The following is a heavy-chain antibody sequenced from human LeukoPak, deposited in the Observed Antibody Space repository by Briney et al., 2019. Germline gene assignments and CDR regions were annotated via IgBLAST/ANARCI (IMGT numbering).Heavy chain of an antibody. D-gene: IGHD4-17*01. CDR2: IYHSRST. CDR3: ARGTTVTTE. Sequence: PSQTLSLTCTVSGGSISSGGYYWSWIRQPPGKGLEWIGYIYHSRSTYYNPSLKSRVTISVDRSKNQFSLKLSSVTAADTAVYYCARGTTVTTEWGQGTLVTVPS. J-gene: IGHJ4*02. CDR1: GGSISSGGYY. V-gene: IGHV4-30-2*01.